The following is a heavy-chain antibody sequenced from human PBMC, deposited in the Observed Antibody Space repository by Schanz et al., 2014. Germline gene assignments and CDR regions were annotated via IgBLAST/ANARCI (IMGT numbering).Heavy chain of an antibody. CDR2: INGYNGHT. D-gene: IGHD5-12*01. V-gene: IGHV1-18*01. CDR1: GYAFSDYG. J-gene: IGHJ4*02. Sequence: QEQLVQSGAEVKKPGASVKVSCKTSGYAFSDYGITWVRQAPGQGLEWMGWINGYNGHTLYAQKFQGRVTMTTDTSTSTSYMELTSLRFDDTAVYYCARDFSAYVGNYFDYWGQGTLVTVSS. CDR3: ARDFSAYVGNYFDY.